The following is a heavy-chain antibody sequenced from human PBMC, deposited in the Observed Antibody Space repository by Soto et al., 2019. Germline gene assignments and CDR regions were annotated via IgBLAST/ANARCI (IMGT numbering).Heavy chain of an antibody. Sequence: ASVKVSCKASGYTFTSYAMHWVRQAPGQRLEWMGWINAGNGNTKYSQKFQGRVTITRDTSASTAYMELSSLRSEDTAVYYCARDCSSTSCYYGFDYWGQGTLVTVS. J-gene: IGHJ4*02. CDR3: ARDCSSTSCYYGFDY. V-gene: IGHV1-3*01. CDR1: GYTFTSYA. CDR2: INAGNGNT. D-gene: IGHD2-2*01.